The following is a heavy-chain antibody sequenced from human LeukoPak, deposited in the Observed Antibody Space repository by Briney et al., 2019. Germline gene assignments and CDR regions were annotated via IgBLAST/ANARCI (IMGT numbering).Heavy chain of an antibody. J-gene: IGHJ3*02. V-gene: IGHV5-10-1*01. Sequence: GESLKISCKGSGYSFTSYWISWVRQMPGKGLEWTGRIDPSDSYTNYSPSFQGHVTISADKSISTAYLQWSSLKASDTAMYYCARLRADSSGYYLDAFDIWGQGTMVTVSS. CDR3: ARLRADSSGYYLDAFDI. CDR2: IDPSDSYT. CDR1: GYSFTSYW. D-gene: IGHD3-22*01.